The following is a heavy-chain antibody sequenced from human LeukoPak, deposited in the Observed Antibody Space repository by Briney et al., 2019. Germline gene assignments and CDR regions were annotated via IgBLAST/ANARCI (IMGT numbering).Heavy chain of an antibody. CDR2: INHSGST. Sequence: SETLSLTCAVYGGSFSGYYWSWIRQPPGKGLEWIGEINHSGSTNYNPSLKSRVTISVDTSKNQFSLKLSSVTAADTAVYYCARDRYGDYSDYWGQGTLVTVSS. CDR3: ARDRYGDYSDY. D-gene: IGHD4-17*01. J-gene: IGHJ4*02. CDR1: GGSFSGYY. V-gene: IGHV4-34*01.